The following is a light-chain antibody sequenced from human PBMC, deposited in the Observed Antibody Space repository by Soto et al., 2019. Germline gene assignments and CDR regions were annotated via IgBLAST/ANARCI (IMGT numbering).Light chain of an antibody. Sequence: SYELTQPPSVSVSPGQTASITCSGDKLGDKYACWYQQKPGQSPVLVIYQDSKRPSGIPERFSGSNFGNTATLTISGTQAMDEADYYCQAWDSSIMVFGGGTKLTVL. CDR3: QAWDSSIMV. CDR1: KLGDKY. CDR2: QDS. V-gene: IGLV3-1*01. J-gene: IGLJ2*01.